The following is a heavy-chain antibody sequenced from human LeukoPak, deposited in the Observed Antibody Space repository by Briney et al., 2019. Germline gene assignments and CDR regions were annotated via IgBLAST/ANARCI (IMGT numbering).Heavy chain of an antibody. CDR2: ISGSGGST. Sequence: GGSLRLSCAASGFTFSSYAMSWVRQAPGKGLEWVSAISGSGGSTYYADSVKGRFTISRDNSKNTLYLQMNSLRAEDTAVYYCAKDQAATDQYYYYYYYMDVWGKGTTVTVSS. V-gene: IGHV3-23*01. CDR1: GFTFSSYA. J-gene: IGHJ6*03. CDR3: AKDQAATDQYYYYYYYMDV. D-gene: IGHD6-25*01.